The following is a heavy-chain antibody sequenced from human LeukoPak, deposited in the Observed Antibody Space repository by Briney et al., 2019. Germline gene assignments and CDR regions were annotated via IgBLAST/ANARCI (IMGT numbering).Heavy chain of an antibody. J-gene: IGHJ3*02. V-gene: IGHV4-34*01. Sequence: SETLSLTCAVYGGSFSGYYRSWISQPRGKGLEWIGEINHSGSTNYNPSLKSRVTISVDTSKNQFSLKPSSVTAADTAVYYCARVLLGAYCGVDCYRDDAFDIWGQGTMVTVSS. D-gene: IGHD2-21*02. CDR1: GGSFSGYY. CDR2: INHSGST. CDR3: ARVLLGAYCGVDCYRDDAFDI.